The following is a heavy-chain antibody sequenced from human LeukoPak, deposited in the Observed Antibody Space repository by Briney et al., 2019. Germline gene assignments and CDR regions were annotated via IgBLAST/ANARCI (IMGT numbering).Heavy chain of an antibody. Sequence: SETLSLTCTVSGGSISSSSYYWGWIRQPPGKGLEWIGSIYYSGSTYYNPSLKSRVTISVDTSKNQFSLKLSSVTAADTAVYYCASASIAAAGTKENWFDPWGQGTLVTVSS. D-gene: IGHD6-13*01. CDR1: GGSISSSSYY. V-gene: IGHV4-39*01. J-gene: IGHJ5*02. CDR2: IYYSGST. CDR3: ASASIAAAGTKENWFDP.